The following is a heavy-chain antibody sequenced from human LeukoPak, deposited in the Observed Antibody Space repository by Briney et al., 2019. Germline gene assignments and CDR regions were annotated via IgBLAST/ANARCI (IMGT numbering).Heavy chain of an antibody. J-gene: IGHJ4*02. V-gene: IGHV3-7*03. D-gene: IGHD3-22*01. CDR3: ARGGWDMIVLDFDY. CDR1: GFTFSSYW. CDR2: IEQDGSEK. Sequence: GGSLRLSCAASGFTFSSYWMSWVRQAPGKGLEWVANIEQDGSEKYYVDSVKGRFTISRDNAKNSLYLQMNSLRAEDTAVYYCARGGWDMIVLDFDYWGQGTLVTVSS.